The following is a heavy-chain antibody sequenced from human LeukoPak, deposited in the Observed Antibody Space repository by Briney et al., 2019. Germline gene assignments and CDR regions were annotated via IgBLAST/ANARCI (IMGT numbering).Heavy chain of an antibody. Sequence: PGGSLRLSCAASGFRFSQQDMHWVRQAPGKGLEWVSSISSSSSYIYYADSVKGRFTISRDNAKSTLYLQMNTLRAEDTAVYYCARAVAGTRNALDIWGQGTMVTVSS. D-gene: IGHD6-19*01. V-gene: IGHV3-21*01. J-gene: IGHJ3*02. CDR1: GFRFSQQD. CDR2: ISSSSSYI. CDR3: ARAVAGTRNALDI.